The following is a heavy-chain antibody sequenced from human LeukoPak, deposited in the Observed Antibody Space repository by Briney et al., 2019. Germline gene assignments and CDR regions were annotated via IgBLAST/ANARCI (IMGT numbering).Heavy chain of an antibody. Sequence: SETLSLTCTVSGGSISSGDYYWNLIRQPPGKGLEWIVYIYYSGTTYYNPSLQSRVTISVDTSKNQFSLKLTSVTAADTAVYYCARSTIFGYSDYWGQGTLVTVSS. D-gene: IGHD3-3*01. CDR2: IYYSGTT. J-gene: IGHJ4*02. CDR3: ARSTIFGYSDY. V-gene: IGHV4-30-4*08. CDR1: GGSISSGDYY.